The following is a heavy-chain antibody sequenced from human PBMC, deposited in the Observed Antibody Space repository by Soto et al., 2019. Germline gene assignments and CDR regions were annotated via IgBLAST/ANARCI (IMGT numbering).Heavy chain of an antibody. CDR1: GYTFTSYG. CDR3: AREGRDCSSTSCRSGYYGMDV. Sequence: ASVKVSCKASGYTFTSYGISWVRQAPGQGLEWMGWISAYNGNTNYAQKLQGRVTMTTDTSTSTAYMELRSLRSEDTAVYYCAREGRDCSSTSCRSGYYGMDVWGQGTTVTV. D-gene: IGHD2-2*01. V-gene: IGHV1-18*04. CDR2: ISAYNGNT. J-gene: IGHJ6*02.